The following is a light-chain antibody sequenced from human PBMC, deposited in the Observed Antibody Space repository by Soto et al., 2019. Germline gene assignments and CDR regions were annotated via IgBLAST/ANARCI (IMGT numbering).Light chain of an antibody. CDR3: SSYTSTSTVV. CDR1: SSDVGGYKY. V-gene: IGLV2-14*01. J-gene: IGLJ1*01. Sequence: QSALTQPASVSGSPGQPITISCTGTSSDVGGYKYVSWYQQHPGKAPKLMIYEVSNRPSGVSNRFSGSKSGNTASLTISGLQAEDEADYYCSSYTSTSTVVFGVGTNVTVL. CDR2: EVS.